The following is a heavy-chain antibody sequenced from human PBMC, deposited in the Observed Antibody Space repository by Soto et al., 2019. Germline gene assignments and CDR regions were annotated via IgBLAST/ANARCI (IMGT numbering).Heavy chain of an antibody. CDR1: GGTFSSYA. V-gene: IGHV1-69*13. CDR2: IIPIFGTA. CDR3: ARVEVAGTGNWFDP. Sequence: GASVKVSCKASGGTFSSYAISWVRQAPGQGLEWMGGIIPIFGTANYAQKFQGRVTITADESTSTAYMELSSLRSEDTAVYYCARVEVAGTGNWFDPWGQGTLVTVSS. D-gene: IGHD6-19*01. J-gene: IGHJ5*02.